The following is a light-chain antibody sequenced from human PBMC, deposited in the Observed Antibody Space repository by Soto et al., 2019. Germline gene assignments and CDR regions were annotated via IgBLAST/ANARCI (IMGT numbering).Light chain of an antibody. CDR1: QSVNSGY. Sequence: EIMLTQSPATLSSYPGERATLTCRASQSVNSGYLAWFQQKPGQAPRLLIYDASTRTTGIPDRFSGSGSGTDFTLTIGRLEPGDFAVYYCQQYSSYPLTFGGGTKVDI. CDR3: QQYSSYPLT. CDR2: DAS. V-gene: IGKV3-20*01. J-gene: IGKJ4*01.